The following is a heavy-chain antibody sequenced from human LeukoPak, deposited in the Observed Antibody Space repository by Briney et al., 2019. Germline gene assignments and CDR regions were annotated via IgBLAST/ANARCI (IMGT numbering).Heavy chain of an antibody. CDR2: ISSDGKNK. CDR3: ARDPMADFDY. J-gene: IGHJ4*02. CDR1: GFTFSTYA. V-gene: IGHV3-30*04. Sequence: GRSLRLSCAASGFTFSTYAFHWVRQAPGTGLEWVAVISSDGKNKIYADSVKGRFTISRDNSKNTLFLQMNSLRAEDTAVYYCARDPMADFDYWGQGTLVSVSS. D-gene: IGHD2-8*01.